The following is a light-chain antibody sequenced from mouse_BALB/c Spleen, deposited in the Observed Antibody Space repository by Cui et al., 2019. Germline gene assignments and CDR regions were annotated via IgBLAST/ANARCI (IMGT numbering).Light chain of an antibody. V-gene: IGKV4-80*01. J-gene: IGKJ1*01. CDR2: SRA. Sequence: QIVLTQSPAIMSASLGEEITLTCSASSSVSYMHWYQEKSGTSPKSVSDSRANLGCGVPSRFSGRGSGTFYSLTISSVEAEDAADYYCHQWSSYPWTFGGGTKLEIK. CDR1: SSVSY. CDR3: HQWSSYPWT.